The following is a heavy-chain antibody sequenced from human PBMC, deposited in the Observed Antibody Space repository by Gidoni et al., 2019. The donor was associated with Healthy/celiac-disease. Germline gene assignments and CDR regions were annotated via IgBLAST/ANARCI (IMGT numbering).Heavy chain of an antibody. D-gene: IGHD2-2*01. V-gene: IGHV3-66*01. CDR1: GFTVSSNY. CDR3: ARMPEGKFDY. J-gene: IGHJ4*02. CDR2: IYSGGST. Sequence: EVQLVASGGGLVQPGGSLSLSWAASGFTVSSNYMSWVRQAPWKGLEWVSVIYSGGSTYYADSVKGRFTISRDNSKNTLYLQMNSLRAEDTAVYYCARMPEGKFDYWGQGTLVTVSS.